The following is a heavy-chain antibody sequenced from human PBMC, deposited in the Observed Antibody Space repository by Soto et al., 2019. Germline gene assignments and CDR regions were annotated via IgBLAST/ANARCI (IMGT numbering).Heavy chain of an antibody. Sequence: QEQLVESGGGVVQPGTSLRLSCTASGFSFSTYAMYWVRQAPGKGLEWVAIISYDGSNAQYADSVKGRFTVARDNSKNTLFLQMNSLRAEDTGLYYCAKQRAGYGSGSDTYYFDFWGQGTLVTVSS. D-gene: IGHD3-10*01. CDR2: ISYDGSNA. J-gene: IGHJ4*02. V-gene: IGHV3-30*04. CDR3: AKQRAGYGSGSDTYYFDF. CDR1: GFSFSTYA.